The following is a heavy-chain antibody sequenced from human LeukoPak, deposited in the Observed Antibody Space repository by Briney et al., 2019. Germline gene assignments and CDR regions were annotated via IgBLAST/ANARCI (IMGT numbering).Heavy chain of an antibody. D-gene: IGHD3-10*01. J-gene: IGHJ6*02. CDR1: GFTFSTYA. CDR2: ISYDGSNK. V-gene: IGHV3-30*18. Sequence: GGSLRLSCAASGFTFSTYAMTWVRQAPGKGLEWVAVISYDGSNKYYADSVKGRFTISRDNSKNTLYLQMNSLRAEDTAVYYCAKEAEVWFGESHYYYGMDVWGQGTTVTVSS. CDR3: AKEAEVWFGESHYYYGMDV.